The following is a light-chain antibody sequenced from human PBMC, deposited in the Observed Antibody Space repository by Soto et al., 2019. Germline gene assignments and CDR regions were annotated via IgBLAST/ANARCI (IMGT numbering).Light chain of an antibody. CDR2: DVT. CDR3: ASYGGYYVV. V-gene: IGLV2-8*01. CDR1: STNVGGYDY. Sequence: QSALTQPPSASGSPGQSVSISCSGTSTNVGGYDYVSWFQQHPGKAPKLMIYDVTQRPVGVPDRFSGSKSGNTSALAVSGLEAEDEAYYVCASYGGYYVVFGGGTKLTVL. J-gene: IGLJ2*01.